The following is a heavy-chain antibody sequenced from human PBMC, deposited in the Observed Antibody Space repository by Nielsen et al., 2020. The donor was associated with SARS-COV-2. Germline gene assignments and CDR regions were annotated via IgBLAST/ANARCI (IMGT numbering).Heavy chain of an antibody. Sequence: ASVKVSCKASGYTFTSYYMHWVRQAPGQGLEWTGIINPSGGSTSYAQKFQGRVTITADESTSTAYMELSSLRSEDTAVYYCAREESGPYSSGSFDYWGQGTLVTVSS. D-gene: IGHD6-19*01. CDR2: INPSGGST. CDR3: AREESGPYSSGSFDY. J-gene: IGHJ4*02. CDR1: GYTFTSYY. V-gene: IGHV1-46*01.